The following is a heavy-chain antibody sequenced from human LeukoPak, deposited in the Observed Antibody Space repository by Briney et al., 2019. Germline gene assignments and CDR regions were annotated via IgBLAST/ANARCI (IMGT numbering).Heavy chain of an antibody. CDR2: IYYSGST. CDR3: ARQGRYSYGPDFDY. D-gene: IGHD5-18*01. J-gene: IGHJ4*02. Sequence: SETLSLTCTVSGDSISSYYWSWIRQPPGKGLEWIGYIYYSGSTNYNPSLKSRVTISVDTSKNQFSLKLGSVTAADTAVYYCARQGRYSYGPDFDYWGQGTLVTVSS. CDR1: GDSISSYY. V-gene: IGHV4-59*08.